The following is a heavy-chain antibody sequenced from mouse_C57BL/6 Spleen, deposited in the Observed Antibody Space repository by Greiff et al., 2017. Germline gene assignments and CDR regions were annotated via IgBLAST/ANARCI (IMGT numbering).Heavy chain of an antibody. CDR3: ARTITTVVPRYFDV. D-gene: IGHD1-1*01. V-gene: IGHV1-81*01. Sequence: VKLVESGAELARPGASVKLSCKASGYTFTSYGISWVKQRTGQGLEWIGEIYPRSGNTYYNEKFKGKATLTADKSSSTAYMELRSLTSEDSAVYFCARTITTVVPRYFDVWGTGTTVTVSS. J-gene: IGHJ1*03. CDR1: GYTFTSYG. CDR2: IYPRSGNT.